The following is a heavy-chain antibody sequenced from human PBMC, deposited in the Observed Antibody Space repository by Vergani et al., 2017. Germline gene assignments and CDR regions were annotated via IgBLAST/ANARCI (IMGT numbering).Heavy chain of an antibody. CDR1: GFTFDDYT. J-gene: IGHJ4*02. V-gene: IGHV3-21*01. D-gene: IGHD2-2*01. Sequence: EVQLVESGGVVVQPGGSLRLSCAASGFTFDDYTMHWVRQAPGKGLEWVSSISSSSSYIYYADSVKGRFTISRDNAKNSLYLQMNSLRAEDTAVYYCARERYCSSTSCYVWGNDFDYWGQGTLVTVSS. CDR2: ISSSSSYI. CDR3: ARERYCSSTSCYVWGNDFDY.